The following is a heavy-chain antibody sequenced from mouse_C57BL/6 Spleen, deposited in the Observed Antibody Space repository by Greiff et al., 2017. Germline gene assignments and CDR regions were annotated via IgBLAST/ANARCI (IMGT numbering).Heavy chain of an antibody. CDR3: TRDHGYYYFDY. CDR1: GFTFSSYA. J-gene: IGHJ2*01. V-gene: IGHV5-9-1*02. Sequence: EVQGVESGEGLVKPGGSLKLSCAASGFTFSSYAMSWVRQTPEKRLEWVAYISSGGDYIYYADTVKGRFTISRDNARNTLYLQMSSLKSEDTAMYYCTRDHGYYYFDYWGQGTTLTVSS. D-gene: IGHD2-3*01. CDR2: ISSGGDYI.